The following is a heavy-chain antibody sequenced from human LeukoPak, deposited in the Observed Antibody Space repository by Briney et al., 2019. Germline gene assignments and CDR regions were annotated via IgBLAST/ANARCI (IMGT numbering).Heavy chain of an antibody. J-gene: IGHJ3*02. Sequence: SETLSLTCAVYGGSFSGYYWSWIRQPPGKGLEWIGEINHRGISNYNPSLKSRVTISVDTSKNQFSLKLSSVTAADTAVYNCARADDRNYYDSGGRTSAFDIWGQGTMVTVSS. CDR3: ARADDRNYYDSGGRTSAFDI. V-gene: IGHV4-34*01. D-gene: IGHD3-22*01. CDR1: GGSFSGYY. CDR2: INHRGIS.